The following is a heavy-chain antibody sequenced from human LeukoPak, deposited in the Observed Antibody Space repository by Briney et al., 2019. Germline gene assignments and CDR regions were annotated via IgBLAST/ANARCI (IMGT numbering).Heavy chain of an antibody. CDR2: IGEDGSEI. Sequence: GGSLRLSCIGSGFTFSTHWMSWVRHAPGKGLEWVANIGEDGSEIYYVDSVKGRFTIFRDNAENSVYLHMNSLRDEDTAVYYCARGWSYHDSWGQGTLVTVSS. CDR3: ARGWSYHDS. V-gene: IGHV3-7*04. CDR1: GFTFSTHW. J-gene: IGHJ4*02. D-gene: IGHD3-10*01.